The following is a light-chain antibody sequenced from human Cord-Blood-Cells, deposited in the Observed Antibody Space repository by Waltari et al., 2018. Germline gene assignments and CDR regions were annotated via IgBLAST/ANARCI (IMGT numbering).Light chain of an antibody. CDR2: AAS. CDR1: QSISSY. V-gene: IGKV1-39*01. CDR3: QQSYSTPCT. Sequence: DIQMTQSPSSLSASVGDRVTITCRPRQSISSYLNWYQQKPGKAPKLLFYAASSSQSVVHSRFSSVASTTDFTPIISSLQPEDSATYYCQQSYSTPCTFGQGTKVEIK. J-gene: IGKJ1*01.